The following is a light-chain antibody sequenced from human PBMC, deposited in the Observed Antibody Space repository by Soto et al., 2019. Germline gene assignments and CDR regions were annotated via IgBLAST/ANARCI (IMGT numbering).Light chain of an antibody. Sequence: EILLTQSPGTLSLSPGERATLSCGASQSVSNNYLACYKQKPCHAPRLLIYGASNRATVIPNRLSGSGSGTEFTLTISRMEPEDFAVYYCQQYGSSGTFGHGTKVDIK. CDR1: QSVSNNY. CDR2: GAS. J-gene: IGKJ1*01. V-gene: IGKV3-20*01. CDR3: QQYGSSGT.